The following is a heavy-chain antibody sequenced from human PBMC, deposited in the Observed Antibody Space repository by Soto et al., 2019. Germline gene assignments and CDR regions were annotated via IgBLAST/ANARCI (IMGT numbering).Heavy chain of an antibody. D-gene: IGHD2-8*01. CDR1: GFTFSTDA. Sequence: EVQLLESGGGLVQPGGSLRLSCAASGFTFSTDAMHWGSQAPGKGLEYVSAISSNGRSTYYANSVKGRFTICRDNSKNTLYLQMDSLRAEDMAVYYCARDRCNNGVCYSPSDYCGQGTLVTVSS. CDR2: ISSNGRST. CDR3: ARDRCNNGVCYSPSDY. V-gene: IGHV3-64*01. J-gene: IGHJ4*02.